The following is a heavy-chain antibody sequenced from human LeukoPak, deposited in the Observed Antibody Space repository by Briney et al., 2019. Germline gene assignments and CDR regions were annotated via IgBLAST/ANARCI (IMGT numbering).Heavy chain of an antibody. Sequence: GGSLRLSCAASGFSFSSYSMHWVRQAPGKGLEWVAFIRYDGSNKYYADSVKGRFTISRDNSKNTLYLQMNSLRAEDTAVYYCAKGGVYYDFWSGYSDYWGQGTLVTVSS. V-gene: IGHV3-30*02. CDR1: GFSFSSYS. J-gene: IGHJ4*02. CDR2: IRYDGSNK. D-gene: IGHD3-3*01. CDR3: AKGGVYYDFWSGYSDY.